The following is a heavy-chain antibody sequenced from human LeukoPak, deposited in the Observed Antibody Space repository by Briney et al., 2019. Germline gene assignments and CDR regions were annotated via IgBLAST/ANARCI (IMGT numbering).Heavy chain of an antibody. Sequence: SETLSLTCTVSGGSISSYYWSWIRQPPGKGLEWIGCIYTSGSTNYNPSLKSRVTISVDTSKNQFSLKLSSVTAADTAVYYCARQAGGEDYYFDYWGQGTLVTVSS. J-gene: IGHJ4*02. CDR3: ARQAGGEDYYFDY. CDR2: IYTSGST. CDR1: GGSISSYY. V-gene: IGHV4-4*09. D-gene: IGHD2-21*01.